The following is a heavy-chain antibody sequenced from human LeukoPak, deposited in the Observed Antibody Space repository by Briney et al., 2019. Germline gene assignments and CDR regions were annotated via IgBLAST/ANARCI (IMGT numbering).Heavy chain of an antibody. CDR1: GDSISLSNYY. V-gene: IGHV4-61*03. J-gene: IGHJ4*02. CDR2: IYSTGTT. CDR3: ARGWYWQDY. Sequence: PSETLSLTCSVSGDSISLSNYYWNWIRQSPGTGLEWIGYIYSTGTTNYSPSLKRRVTVSLDTSKNLFSLKLTSVTAADTAVYYCARGWYWQDYWGQGTLVTVSS. D-gene: IGHD6-13*01.